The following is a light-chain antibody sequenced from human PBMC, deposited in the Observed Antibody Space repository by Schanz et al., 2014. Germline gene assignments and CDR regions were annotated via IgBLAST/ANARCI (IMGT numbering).Light chain of an antibody. CDR2: HAS. CDR3: QQLNSFPLT. Sequence: DIQMTQSPATLSASVGDRVTITCRARQSINSWLAWYQQRPGKAPKLLIHHASTLESGVPSRFGGSGSGTEFTLTISSLQPEDFATYYCQQLNSFPLTFGGGTKVEIK. V-gene: IGKV1-5*01. J-gene: IGKJ4*01. CDR1: QSINSW.